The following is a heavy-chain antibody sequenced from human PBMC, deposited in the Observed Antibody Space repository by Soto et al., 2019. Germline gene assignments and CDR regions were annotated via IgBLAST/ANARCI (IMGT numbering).Heavy chain of an antibody. CDR1: GGTFSSYA. V-gene: IGHV1-69*01. Sequence: QVQLVQSGAEVKKPGSSVKVSCKASGGTFSSYAISWVRQAPGQGLEWMGGIIPIFGTTNYAQKFQGRVTTTADESTSTAYMELSSLRSEDTAVYYCASARGYSYGSQGHFDYWGQGTLVTVSS. CDR2: IIPIFGTT. J-gene: IGHJ4*02. CDR3: ASARGYSYGSQGHFDY. D-gene: IGHD5-18*01.